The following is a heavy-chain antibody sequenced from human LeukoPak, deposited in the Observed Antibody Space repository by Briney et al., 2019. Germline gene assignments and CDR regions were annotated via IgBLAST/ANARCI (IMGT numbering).Heavy chain of an antibody. J-gene: IGHJ4*02. D-gene: IGHD4-11*01. Sequence: ASVKVSCKASGYTFTSSDINWVRQATGQGLEWMGWMNPNSGNTGYAQKFKGRVTMTRDTSISTAYMDLNRLRSDDTAVYYCARVGTTITTYYFDYWGQGTLVTVSS. CDR1: GYTFTSSD. V-gene: IGHV1-8*01. CDR2: MNPNSGNT. CDR3: ARVGTTITTYYFDY.